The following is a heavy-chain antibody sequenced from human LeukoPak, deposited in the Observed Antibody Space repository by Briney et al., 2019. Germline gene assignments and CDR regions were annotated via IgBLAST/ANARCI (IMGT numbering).Heavy chain of an antibody. D-gene: IGHD6-19*01. J-gene: IGHJ4*02. CDR1: GFTFSSYS. CDR2: ISSSSSYI. CDR3: ARPSNEGQWLVGQGVDY. Sequence: GGSLRLSCAASGFTFSSYSMNWVRQAPGKGLEWVSSISSSSSYIYYADSVKGRFTISRDNAKNSLYLQMNSLRAEDTAVYYCARPSNEGQWLVGQGVDYWGQGTLVTVSS. V-gene: IGHV3-21*01.